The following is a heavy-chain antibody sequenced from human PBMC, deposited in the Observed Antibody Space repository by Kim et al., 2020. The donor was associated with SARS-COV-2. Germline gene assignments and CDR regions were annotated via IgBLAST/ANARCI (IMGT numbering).Heavy chain of an antibody. CDR1: GFTFSSRA. J-gene: IGHJ4*02. CDR3: SKDHPSSRWPAFDS. Sequence: GGSLRLSCAASGFTFSSRAMSWVRQAPGKGPEWVASVNIGGNASYAASVKGRFTVSRDITRDTLYLQMNSLIAEDTALYFCSKDHPSSRWPAFDSWGQGT. D-gene: IGHD6-19*01. V-gene: IGHV3-23*01. CDR2: VNIGGNA.